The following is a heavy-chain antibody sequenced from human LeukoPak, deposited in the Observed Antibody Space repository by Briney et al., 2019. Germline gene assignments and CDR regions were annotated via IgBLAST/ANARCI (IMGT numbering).Heavy chain of an antibody. CDR2: IYSGGST. Sequence: GGSLRLSCAASGFTVSSNYMSWVRQAPGKGLEWVSVIYSGGSTYYADSVKGRFTISRDNSKNTLYLQMNSLRAEDTAVYYCARVSGNTMIFDYWGQGTLVTVSS. CDR1: GFTVSSNY. CDR3: ARVSGNTMIFDY. J-gene: IGHJ4*02. V-gene: IGHV3-66*01. D-gene: IGHD3-22*01.